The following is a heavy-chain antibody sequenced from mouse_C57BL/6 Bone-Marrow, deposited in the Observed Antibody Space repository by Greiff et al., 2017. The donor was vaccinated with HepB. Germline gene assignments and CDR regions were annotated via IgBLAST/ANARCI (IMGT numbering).Heavy chain of an antibody. Sequence: VKLQQPGAELVKPGASVKLSCKASGYTFTSYWMHWVKQRPGQGLEWIGMIHPNSGSTNYNEKFKSKATLTVDKSSSTAYMQLSSLTSEDSAVYYCAAITTEDFDVWGTGTTVTVSS. CDR2: IHPNSGST. J-gene: IGHJ1*03. D-gene: IGHD1-1*01. CDR1: GYTFTSYW. V-gene: IGHV1-64*01. CDR3: AAITTEDFDV.